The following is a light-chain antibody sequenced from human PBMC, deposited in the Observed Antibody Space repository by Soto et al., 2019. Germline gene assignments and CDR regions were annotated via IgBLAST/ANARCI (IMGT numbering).Light chain of an antibody. Sequence: QSVLTQPPSVSGAPGQRVTISCTGSSSNTGADYDVHWYQHLPGSAPKLLIYDNNIRPSGVPDRFSGSKSGTSASLAITGLQAEYEGDYYCQSYDSSLSNLVVFGGGTQLTVL. CDR2: DNN. CDR3: QSYDSSLSNLVV. J-gene: IGLJ2*01. CDR1: SSNTGADYD. V-gene: IGLV1-40*01.